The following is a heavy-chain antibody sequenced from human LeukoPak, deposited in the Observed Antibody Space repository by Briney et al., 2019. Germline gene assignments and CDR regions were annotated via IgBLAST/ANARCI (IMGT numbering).Heavy chain of an antibody. V-gene: IGHV3-21*01. Sequence: GGSLRLSCAASGFTFSTYSMNWVRQAPGKGLEWVSSISSSSTYVYYADSVKGRFTISRDNAKNSLYLQMNSLRAEDTAVYYCARVGAAYSYNYRTSHFDYWGQGTLVTVSS. CDR1: GFTFSTYS. CDR2: ISSSSTYV. D-gene: IGHD5-18*01. CDR3: ARVGAAYSYNYRTSHFDY. J-gene: IGHJ4*02.